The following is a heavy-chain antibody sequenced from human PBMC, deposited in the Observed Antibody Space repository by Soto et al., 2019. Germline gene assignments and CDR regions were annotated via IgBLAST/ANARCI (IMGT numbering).Heavy chain of an antibody. J-gene: IGHJ4*02. CDR2: IWYDGSNK. D-gene: IGHD6-13*01. CDR1: GFTFSSYG. V-gene: IGHV3-33*01. Sequence: PGGSLRLSCAAFGFTFSSYGMHWVRQAPGKGLEWVAVIWYDGSNKYYADSVKGRFTISRDNSKNTLYLQMNSLRAEDTAVYYCARDKWYSSSWSLGLVYWGQGTLVTVSS. CDR3: ARDKWYSSSWSLGLVY.